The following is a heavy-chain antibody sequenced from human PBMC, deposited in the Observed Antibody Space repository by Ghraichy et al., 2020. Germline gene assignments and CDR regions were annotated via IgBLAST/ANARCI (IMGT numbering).Heavy chain of an antibody. CDR3: ARPHTGFGSGSRFDP. J-gene: IGHJ5*02. CDR1: GGSISSSSPY. CDR2: IYYGGDT. Sequence: TLSLTCTVSGGSISSSSPYWGWIRQPPGKGLEWIASIYYGGDTYYNPSLRSRVTISVATSKTQFFLHLSSVTAADTAVYYCARPHTGFGSGSRFDPWGQGTLVTVSS. V-gene: IGHV4-39*01. D-gene: IGHD6-19*01.